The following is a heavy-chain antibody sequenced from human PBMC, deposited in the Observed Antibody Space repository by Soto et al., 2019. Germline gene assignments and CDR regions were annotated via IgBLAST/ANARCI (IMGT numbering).Heavy chain of an antibody. V-gene: IGHV4-34*01. CDR2: INHSGST. Sequence: SETLSLTCSVYGGSFSGYYWSWIRQPPGKGLEWIGEINHSGSTNYNPSLKSRVTISVDTSKNQFSLKLSSVTAADTAVYYCARGSYSSGPRRGRGYSYYYGMEVLGKGTTVT. J-gene: IGHJ6*04. CDR1: GGSFSGYY. CDR3: ARGSYSSGPRRGRGYSYYYGMEV. D-gene: IGHD6-19*01.